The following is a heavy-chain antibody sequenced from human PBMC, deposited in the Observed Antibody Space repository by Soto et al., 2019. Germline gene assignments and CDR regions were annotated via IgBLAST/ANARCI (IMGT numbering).Heavy chain of an antibody. V-gene: IGHV1-69*12. CDR2: IIPIFGTA. D-gene: IGHD4-17*01. Sequence: QVQLVQSGAEVKKPGSSVKVSCKASGGTFSSYAISWVRQAPGQGLEWMGGIIPIFGTANYAQKFQGRVTITADESTSTAYMELSSLRSEDTAVYYCARDGSGDYDGHYYYGMDVWGQGTTVTVSS. J-gene: IGHJ6*02. CDR1: GGTFSSYA. CDR3: ARDGSGDYDGHYYYGMDV.